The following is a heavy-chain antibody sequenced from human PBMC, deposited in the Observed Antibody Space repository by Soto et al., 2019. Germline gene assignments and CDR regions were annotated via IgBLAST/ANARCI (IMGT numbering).Heavy chain of an antibody. CDR2: VSHSGIT. D-gene: IGHD6-13*01. CDR3: AREVVGAAATRWFDP. CDR1: GGSMRNYY. Sequence: KPSETLSLTCTVSGGSMRNYYWSWIRQPPGKGLEWIGYVSHSGITNYNPSLKSRVTISVDPSKSQFSLKLSSVTAADTAVYYCAREVVGAAATRWFDPWGQGTLVTVSS. V-gene: IGHV4-59*01. J-gene: IGHJ5*02.